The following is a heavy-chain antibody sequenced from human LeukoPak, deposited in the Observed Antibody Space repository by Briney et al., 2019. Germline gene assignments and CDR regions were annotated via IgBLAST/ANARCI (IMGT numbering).Heavy chain of an antibody. CDR3: ARGNGDYDILTGYYEGGYNWFDP. CDR1: GGSISSGGYY. D-gene: IGHD3-9*01. CDR2: IYYSGST. J-gene: IGHJ5*02. Sequence: PSQTLSLTCTVSGGSISSGGYYWSWIRQHPGKGLEWIGYIYYSGSTCYNPSLKSRVTISVDTSKNQFSLKLSSVTAADTAVYYCARGNGDYDILTGYYEGGYNWFDPWGQGTLVTVSS. V-gene: IGHV4-31*03.